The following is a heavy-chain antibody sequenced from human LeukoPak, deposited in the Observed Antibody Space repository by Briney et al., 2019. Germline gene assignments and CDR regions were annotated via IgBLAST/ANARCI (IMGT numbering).Heavy chain of an antibody. V-gene: IGHV3-21*03. J-gene: IGHJ2*01. CDR3: ARLTGPCWRFDL. Sequence: PGGSLRLSCAASGFTFSSYSMNWVRQAPGKGLEWVSSISSSSSYIYYADSVKGRFTISRDNAKNSLYLQMNSLRAEDTGLYYCARLTGPCWRFDLWGRGTLVPVFS. D-gene: IGHD3-9*01. CDR2: ISSSSSYI. CDR1: GFTFSSYS.